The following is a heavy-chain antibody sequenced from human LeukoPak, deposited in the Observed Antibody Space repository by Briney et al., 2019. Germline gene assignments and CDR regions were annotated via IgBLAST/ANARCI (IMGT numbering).Heavy chain of an antibody. Sequence: SESLSVTCTVSGGSISNYYWSWIRQPPGKGLEWIGYINYSGSTNFNPSLKSRVTISVDTSKNQFSLKLSSVTAADTAVYYCAREYYYGSGSYYDYWGQGTLVTVSS. V-gene: IGHV4-59*01. CDR3: AREYYYGSGSYYDY. D-gene: IGHD3-10*01. J-gene: IGHJ4*02. CDR2: INYSGST. CDR1: GGSISNYY.